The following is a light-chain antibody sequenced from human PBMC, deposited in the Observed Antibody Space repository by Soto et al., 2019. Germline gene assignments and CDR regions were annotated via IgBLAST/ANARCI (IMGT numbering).Light chain of an antibody. Sequence: DIQMTQSPSSLSASVGARVSITCQASQDIRTSLSWFQHKPGRAPKLLIYGASYLETGVPSRCSGSGAGTDFTFTSTSLQPEDIATYYCQHYNNLPPFTFGPGTIVDIK. CDR3: QHYNNLPPFT. J-gene: IGKJ3*01. V-gene: IGKV1-33*01. CDR1: QDIRTS. CDR2: GAS.